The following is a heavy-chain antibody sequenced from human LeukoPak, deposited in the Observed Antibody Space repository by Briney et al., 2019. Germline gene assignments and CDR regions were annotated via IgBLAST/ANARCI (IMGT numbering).Heavy chain of an antibody. CDR3: TTDIQDY. Sequence: GGSLRLSCAASGFTFNDASMSWVRQAPGKGLEWVGRIKSKSDGEATDYAAPVKGRFTISRDDSINTLYLQINSLKTEDTAVYYCTTDIQDYWGQGTLVTVSS. V-gene: IGHV3-15*01. J-gene: IGHJ4*02. CDR1: GFTFNDAS. CDR2: IKSKSDGEAT. D-gene: IGHD2-21*01.